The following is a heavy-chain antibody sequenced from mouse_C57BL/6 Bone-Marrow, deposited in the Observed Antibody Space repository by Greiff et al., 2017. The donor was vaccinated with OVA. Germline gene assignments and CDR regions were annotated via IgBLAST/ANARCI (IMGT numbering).Heavy chain of an antibody. CDR1: GYTFTSYW. CDR3: ACYGSSTGDYFDY. J-gene: IGHJ2*01. CDR2: IYPGSGST. V-gene: IGHV1-55*01. Sequence: QVQLQQSGAELVKPGASVKMSCKASGYTFTSYWITWVKQRPGQGLEWIGDIYPGSGSTNYNEKFKSKATLTVDTSSSTAYMQLSSLTSEDSAVYYRACYGSSTGDYFDYWGQGTTLTVSS. D-gene: IGHD1-1*01.